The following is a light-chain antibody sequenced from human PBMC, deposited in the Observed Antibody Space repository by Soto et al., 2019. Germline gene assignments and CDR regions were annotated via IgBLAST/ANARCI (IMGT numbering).Light chain of an antibody. CDR2: HTS. J-gene: IGKJ1*01. CDR1: QSVGSSY. CDR3: QQYGSSGT. V-gene: IGKV3-20*01. Sequence: EIVLTQSPGTLSLSPAERATLSYRASQSVGSSYLAWYQHKPGQAPRLLIYHTSNRATGIPARFSGSGSGTDFTLTISRLEPEDFAVYYCQQYGSSGTFGQGTKVDIK.